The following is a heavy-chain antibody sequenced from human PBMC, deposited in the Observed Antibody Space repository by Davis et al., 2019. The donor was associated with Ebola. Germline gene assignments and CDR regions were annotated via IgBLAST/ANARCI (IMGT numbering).Heavy chain of an antibody. J-gene: IGHJ4*02. Sequence: GESLKISCAVSGFTFSSYSMNWVRQAPGKGLEWVSSISSSSSYIYYADSVKGRFTISRDNAKNSLYLQMNSLRAEDTAVYYCARGNGDLGYWGQGTLVTVSS. V-gene: IGHV3-21*01. D-gene: IGHD4-17*01. CDR3: ARGNGDLGY. CDR2: ISSSSSYI. CDR1: GFTFSSYS.